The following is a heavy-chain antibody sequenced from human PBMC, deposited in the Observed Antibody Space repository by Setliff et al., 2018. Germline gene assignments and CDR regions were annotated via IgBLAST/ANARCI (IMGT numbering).Heavy chain of an antibody. CDR1: GFSFSTFG. V-gene: IGHV1-18*01. Sequence: GASVKVSCKTSGFSFSTFGFSWVRQAPGQGLEWMGWISAYNDNTNYAQKVQGRVTMTTDTSTSTAYMELRSLTSDDTAVYYCAREGRRYYDSSGYYYDPYYYYYMDVWGKGTTVTVSS. D-gene: IGHD3-22*01. CDR2: ISAYNDNT. J-gene: IGHJ6*03. CDR3: AREGRRYYDSSGYYYDPYYYYYMDV.